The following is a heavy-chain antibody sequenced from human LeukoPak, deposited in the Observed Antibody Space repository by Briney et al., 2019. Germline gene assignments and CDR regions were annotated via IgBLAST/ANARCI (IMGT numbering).Heavy chain of an antibody. V-gene: IGHV3-15*01. CDR2: IKSKSDGGTT. Sequence: GGSLRLSCAASGFTFNNAWMNWVRQAPGKGLEWVGRIKSKSDGGTTDYAAPVKGRFIISRDDSKNTLYLQMNSLKTEDTAVYFCAAAGISQQPATDYWSQGTRVSGPS. D-gene: IGHD2-2*01. CDR1: GFTFNNAW. J-gene: IGHJ4*02. CDR3: AAAGISQQPATDY.